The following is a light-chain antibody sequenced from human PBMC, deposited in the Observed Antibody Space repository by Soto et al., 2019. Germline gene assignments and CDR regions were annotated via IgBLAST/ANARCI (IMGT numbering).Light chain of an antibody. CDR2: GAS. CDR3: QKYNSAPPT. CDR1: QSISIN. Sequence: EIVMTQSPATLSLSLGERAILSCRASQSISINLAWYQQKPGQAPRLLIYGASFRATGIPHRFSGSGAGTDFTLTISSLQPEDVATYYCQKYNSAPPTFGQGTNVDIK. V-gene: IGKV3D-15*01. J-gene: IGKJ1*01.